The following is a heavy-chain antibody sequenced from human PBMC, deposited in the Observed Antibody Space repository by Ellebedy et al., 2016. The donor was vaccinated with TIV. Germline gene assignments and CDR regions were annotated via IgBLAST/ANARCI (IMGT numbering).Heavy chain of an antibody. CDR1: GSTFTSYY. Sequence: AASVKVSCQASGSTFTSYYMHWVRQSPGQGLEWMGIINPSGGSTSYAQKFQGRVTMTRDTSTSTVYMELSSLRSEDTAVYYCAIDSYDSSGFDCWGQGTLVTVSS. J-gene: IGHJ4*02. D-gene: IGHD3-22*01. CDR3: AIDSYDSSGFDC. CDR2: INPSGGST. V-gene: IGHV1-46*01.